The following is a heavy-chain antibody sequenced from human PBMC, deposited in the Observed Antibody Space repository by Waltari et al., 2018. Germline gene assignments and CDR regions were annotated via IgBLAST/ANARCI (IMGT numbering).Heavy chain of an antibody. V-gene: IGHV4-39*07. CDR2: IYYSGST. Sequence: QLQLQESGPGLVKPSGTLSLTCTVSGGSISSSSYYWGWIRQPPGKGLEWIGSIYYSGSTNCHPSHKSRVTISVDTSKNQFSLKLSAVTAADTAVYYCAREATGHFQHWGQGTLVTVSS. CDR3: AREATGHFQH. D-gene: IGHD7-27*01. J-gene: IGHJ1*01. CDR1: GGSISSSSYY.